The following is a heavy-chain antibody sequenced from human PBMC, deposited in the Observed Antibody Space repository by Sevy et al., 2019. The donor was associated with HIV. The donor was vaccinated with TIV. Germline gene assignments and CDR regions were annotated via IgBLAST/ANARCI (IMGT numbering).Heavy chain of an antibody. CDR2: TSYDGSHK. Sequence: GGSLRLSCTVSGFIFSNFAMHWVRQAPGKGLEWVAVTSYDGSHKYYADSVKGRFTVSRDNSRNILSLEMSSLTREDTAVYYCARGENDDEFFQYWGQGTLVTVSS. V-gene: IGHV3-30*04. CDR1: GFIFSNFA. CDR3: ARGENDDEFFQY. D-gene: IGHD1-26*01. J-gene: IGHJ1*01.